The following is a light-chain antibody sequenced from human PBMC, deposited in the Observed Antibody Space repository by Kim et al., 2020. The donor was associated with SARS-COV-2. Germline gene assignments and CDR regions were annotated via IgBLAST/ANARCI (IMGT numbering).Light chain of an antibody. CDR1: QSLLSSNGKTS. J-gene: IGKJ5*01. Sequence: QPASISCKSSQSLLSSNGKTSLFWYVQKPGQSPQLLVYEVSNRFSGVPDRVSGSGSGTEFTLKISRVEAEDVGVYYCMQNIQLPTFGQGTRLEIK. CDR2: EVS. CDR3: MQNIQLPT. V-gene: IGKV2D-29*02.